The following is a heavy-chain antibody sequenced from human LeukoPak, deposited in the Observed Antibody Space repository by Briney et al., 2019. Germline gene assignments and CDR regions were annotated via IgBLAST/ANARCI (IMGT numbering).Heavy chain of an antibody. CDR1: GFTFDDYA. D-gene: IGHD1-26*01. CDR3: AKDFRRWELLADDAFDI. Sequence: GRSLRLSCAASGFTFDDYAMHWVRHAPGKGLEWVSGISWNSGSIGYADSVKGRFTISRDNAKNSLYLQMNSLRAEDTALYYCAKDFRRWELLADDAFDIWGQGTMVTVSS. V-gene: IGHV3-9*01. CDR2: ISWNSGSI. J-gene: IGHJ3*02.